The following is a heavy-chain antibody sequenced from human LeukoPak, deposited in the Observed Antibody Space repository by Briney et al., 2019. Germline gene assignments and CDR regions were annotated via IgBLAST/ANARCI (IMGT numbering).Heavy chain of an antibody. CDR2: IYYSGST. Sequence: SETLSLTCTVCGGSISSSSYYWGWIRQPPGKGLEWIGSIYYSGSTYYNPSLKSRVTISVDTSKNQFSLKLSSVTAADTAVYYCARHEEGIFDYWGQGTLVTVSS. D-gene: IGHD2-15*01. CDR1: GGSISSSSYY. V-gene: IGHV4-39*01. CDR3: ARHEEGIFDY. J-gene: IGHJ4*02.